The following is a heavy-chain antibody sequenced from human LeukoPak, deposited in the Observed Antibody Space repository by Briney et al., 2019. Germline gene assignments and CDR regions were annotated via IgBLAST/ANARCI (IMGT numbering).Heavy chain of an antibody. J-gene: IGHJ4*02. CDR2: ISGNSDSI. CDR1: GFTFGSHS. V-gene: IGHV3-23*01. CDR3: ARDSPVLTF. Sequence: GGSLRLSCVAAGFTFGSHSMSWVRQAPTEGLEWVSAISGNSDSIYYADSVKGRFTISRDNSRNTLYLQMNSLGAEDAAIYYCARDSPVLTFWGQGILVTVSS. D-gene: IGHD2-8*01.